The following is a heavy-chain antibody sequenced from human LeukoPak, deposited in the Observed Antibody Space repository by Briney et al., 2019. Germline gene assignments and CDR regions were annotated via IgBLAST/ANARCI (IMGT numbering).Heavy chain of an antibody. Sequence: HPGGSLRLSCAASEFTFPMYWMTWVRQAPGKGLEWVADIKQDGSEKYYVDSVKGRFTISRQNAKNSLFLQMNSLRAEDTAVYYCARHRSGGSQDDAFDIWGQGTMDTVSS. D-gene: IGHD2-15*01. CDR3: ARHRSGGSQDDAFDI. J-gene: IGHJ3*02. CDR1: EFTFPMYW. V-gene: IGHV3-7*01. CDR2: IKQDGSEK.